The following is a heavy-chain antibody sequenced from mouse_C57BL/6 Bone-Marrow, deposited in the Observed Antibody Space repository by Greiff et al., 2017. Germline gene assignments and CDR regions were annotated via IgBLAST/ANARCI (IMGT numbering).Heavy chain of an antibody. CDR2: INPSSGYT. CDR1: GYTFTSYT. J-gene: IGHJ4*01. D-gene: IGHD2-1*01. Sequence: QVHVKQSGAELARPGASVKMSCKASGYTFTSYTMHWVKQRPGQGLEWIGYINPSSGYTKYNQKFKDKATLTADKSSSTAYMQLSSLTSEDSAVYYCASPYGNYAWDEGFYYAMDYWGQGTSVTVSS. V-gene: IGHV1-4*01. CDR3: ASPYGNYAWDEGFYYAMDY.